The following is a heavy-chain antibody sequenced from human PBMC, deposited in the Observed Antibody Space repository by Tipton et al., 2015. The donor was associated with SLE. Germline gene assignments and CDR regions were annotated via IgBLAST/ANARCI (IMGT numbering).Heavy chain of an antibody. D-gene: IGHD4-17*01. CDR1: GGSISSGSYY. CDR3: ARGDHGDYGFDY. Sequence: TLSLTCTVSGGSISSGSYYWSWIRQPAGKGLEWIGYIYTSGSTNYNPSLKSRVTISVDTSKNQFSLKLSSVTAADTAVYYCARGDHGDYGFDYWGQGTLVTVSS. J-gene: IGHJ4*02. CDR2: IYTSGST. V-gene: IGHV4-61*09.